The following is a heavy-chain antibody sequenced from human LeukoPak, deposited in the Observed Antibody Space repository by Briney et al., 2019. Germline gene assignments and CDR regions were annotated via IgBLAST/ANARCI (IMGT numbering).Heavy chain of an antibody. CDR3: ARTGYHYYGMDV. J-gene: IGHJ6*02. CDR2: ISYDGSNK. CDR1: GFTFSSYA. Sequence: GGSLRLSCAASGFTFSSYAMSWVRQAPGKGLEWVAVISYDGSNKYYADSVKGRFTISRDNSKNTLYLQMNSLRAEDTAVYYCARTGYHYYGMDVWGQGTTVTVSS. D-gene: IGHD2-8*02. V-gene: IGHV3-30-3*01.